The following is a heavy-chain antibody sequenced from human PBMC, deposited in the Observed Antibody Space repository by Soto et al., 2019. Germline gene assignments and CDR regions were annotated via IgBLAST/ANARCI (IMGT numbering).Heavy chain of an antibody. V-gene: IGHV1-3*01. CDR1: GYTFTSYA. CDR2: INAGNGNT. D-gene: IGHD3-10*01. CDR3: ARVVVRGVIIH. J-gene: IGHJ4*02. Sequence: QVQLVQSGAEVKKPGASVKVSCKASGYTFTSYAMHWVRQAPGQRLEWMGWINAGNGNTKYSQKFQGRVTITGDTSASTAYMELSSLRSEDTAVYYCARVVVRGVIIHWGQGTLVTVSS.